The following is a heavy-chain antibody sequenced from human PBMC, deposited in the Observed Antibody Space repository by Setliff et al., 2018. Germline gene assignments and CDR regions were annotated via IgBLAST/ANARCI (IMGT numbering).Heavy chain of an antibody. CDR2: IYWDDDK. CDR3: AHRRVGNYESSGNYHSYVDY. V-gene: IGHV2-5*02. D-gene: IGHD3-22*01. CDR1: GFSLTTTRVA. Sequence: SGPTLVNPTPTLTLTCTFSGFSLTTTRVAVGWIRQPPGKALEWLALIYWDDDKRYTYSPSLKTRLTVSRDTYRNQVVLTMANMDPVDTATYYCAHRRVGNYESSGNYHSYVDYWGQGILVTVSS. J-gene: IGHJ4*02.